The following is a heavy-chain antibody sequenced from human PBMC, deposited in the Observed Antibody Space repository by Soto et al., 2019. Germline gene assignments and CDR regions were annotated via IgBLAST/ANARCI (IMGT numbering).Heavy chain of an antibody. Sequence: PWWSLRLSCAASGFTFDDYTMQWFRQAPGKGLEWVSLISWDGGITYYADSVKGRFTISRDNSKNSLYLQMNSLTTEDTALYYCAKAGAYNYGSYFDYWGQGTLVTVSS. CDR2: ISWDGGIT. V-gene: IGHV3-43*01. D-gene: IGHD5-18*01. CDR1: GFTFDDYT. CDR3: AKAGAYNYGSYFDY. J-gene: IGHJ4*02.